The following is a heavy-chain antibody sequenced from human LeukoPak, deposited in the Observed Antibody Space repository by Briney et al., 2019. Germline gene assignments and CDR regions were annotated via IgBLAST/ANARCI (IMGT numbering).Heavy chain of an antibody. D-gene: IGHD1-26*01. J-gene: IGHJ4*02. CDR2: ITWDGATT. CDR3: GKDLAGSYLLDY. CDR1: AFAFNEYT. Sequence: GGSLRLSCVASAFAFNEYTMHWVRQAPGKGLEWVSLITWDGATTYYADSVKGRFIISRDNSKNSLYPQMNSLSTEDTALYYCGKDLAGSYLLDYWGQGNLVTVSS. V-gene: IGHV3-43*01.